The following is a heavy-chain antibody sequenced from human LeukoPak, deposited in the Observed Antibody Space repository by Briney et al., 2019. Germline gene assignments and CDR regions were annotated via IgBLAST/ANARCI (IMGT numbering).Heavy chain of an antibody. J-gene: IGHJ6*03. D-gene: IGHD3-9*01. CDR2: IYTSGST. CDR3: ARETQVKIRYFDWLLGSGEGYYYYMDV. Sequence: SETLSLTCTVSGGSISSYYWSWIRQPAGKGLEWIGRIYTSGSTNYNPSLKSRVTMSVDTSKNQFSLKLSSVTAADTAVYYCARETQVKIRYFDWLLGSGEGYYYYMDVWGKGTTVTISS. V-gene: IGHV4-4*07. CDR1: GGSISSYY.